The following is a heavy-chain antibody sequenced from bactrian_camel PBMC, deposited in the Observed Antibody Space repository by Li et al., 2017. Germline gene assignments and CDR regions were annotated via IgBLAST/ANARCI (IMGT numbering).Heavy chain of an antibody. CDR1: GYTYGYEDYC. V-gene: IGHV3S36*01. CDR3: ALRQATVASVQPLRASQYNS. CDR2: ITTAGRTT. Sequence: VQLVESGGGSVQAGGSLRLSCAASGYTYGYEDYCMGWVRQAPGKEREGVAAITTAGRTTFYADSVNGRFTISLDNSMNTVYLQMNSLQPEDTAMYYCALRQATVASVQPLRASQYNSWGQGTQVTVS. D-gene: IGHD4*01. J-gene: IGHJ4*01.